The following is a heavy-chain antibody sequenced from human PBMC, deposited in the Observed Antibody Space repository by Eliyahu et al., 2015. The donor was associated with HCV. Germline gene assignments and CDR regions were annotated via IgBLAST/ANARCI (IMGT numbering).Heavy chain of an antibody. CDR1: GGTFSTNS. CDR2: IIPIFGTA. D-gene: IGHD6-19*01. J-gene: IGHJ4*02. V-gene: IGHV1-69*01. CDR3: TRPSADSSAISKPFDY. Sequence: QVQLVQSGAEVKKPGSSVKVSCKTSGGTFSTNSISWXRQAPGQGLEWMGGIIPIFGTAKYAQKFRDRVTITADESTSTAYMELSSLRSEDTAVYYCTRPSADSSAISKPFDYWGQGTLVTVSS.